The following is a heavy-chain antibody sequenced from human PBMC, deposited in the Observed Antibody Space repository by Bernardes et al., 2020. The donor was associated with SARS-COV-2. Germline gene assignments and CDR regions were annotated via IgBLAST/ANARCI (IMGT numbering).Heavy chain of an antibody. V-gene: IGHV3-30-3*01. CDR1: GFTFSSYA. CDR2: ISYDGSNK. J-gene: IGHJ4*02. D-gene: IGHD3-22*01. CDR3: ARAAEDYYDSSGRTDY. Sequence: GGSLRLSCAASGFTFSSYAMHWVRQAPGKGLEWVAVISYDGSNKYYADSVKGRFTISRDNSKNTLYLQMNSLRAEDTTVYYCARAAEDYYDSSGRTDYWGQGTLVTVSS.